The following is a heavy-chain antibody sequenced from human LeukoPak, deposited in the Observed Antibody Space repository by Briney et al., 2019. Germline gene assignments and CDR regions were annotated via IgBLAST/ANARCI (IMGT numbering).Heavy chain of an antibody. V-gene: IGHV1-46*01. J-gene: IGHJ4*02. CDR3: ARGSVMVYAIGGLIDY. CDR2: INPSGGST. CDR1: GYTFTGYY. D-gene: IGHD2-8*01. Sequence: GASVKVSCKASGYTFTGYYIHWVRQAPGQGLEWMGIINPSGGSTSYAQKFQGRVTMTRDMSTSTVYMELSSLRSEDTAVYYCARGSVMVYAIGGLIDYWGQGTLVTVSS.